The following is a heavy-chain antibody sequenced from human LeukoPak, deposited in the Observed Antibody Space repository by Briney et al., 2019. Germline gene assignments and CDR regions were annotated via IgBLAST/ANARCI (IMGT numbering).Heavy chain of an antibody. CDR3: ARDVAYCSGGGCLYYFDY. D-gene: IGHD2-15*01. Sequence: GGSLRLSCAASGFTFSSYWIHWVRQAPGKGLVWFSRINSDGSNTIYADSVKGRFTISRDNAKNTLYLQMNSLRPEDTAVYYCARDVAYCSGGGCLYYFDYWGQGTLVTVSS. CDR2: INSDGSNT. J-gene: IGHJ4*02. V-gene: IGHV3-74*01. CDR1: GFTFSSYW.